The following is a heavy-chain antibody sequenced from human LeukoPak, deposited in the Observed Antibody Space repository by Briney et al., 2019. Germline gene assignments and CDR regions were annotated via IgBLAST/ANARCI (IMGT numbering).Heavy chain of an antibody. CDR3: VRDRTYGTDY. V-gene: IGHV4-59*02. CDR1: ASSVSSYY. CDR2: FYHSGGT. J-gene: IGHJ4*02. D-gene: IGHD3-10*01. Sequence: SETLSLTCNVSASSVSSYYWSWIRQPPGKGLEWMGYFYHSGGTNYNPSFGSRLTISLNTSKRQVSLTLSSVTAADTAVYYCVRDRTYGTDYWGQGTLVTVSS.